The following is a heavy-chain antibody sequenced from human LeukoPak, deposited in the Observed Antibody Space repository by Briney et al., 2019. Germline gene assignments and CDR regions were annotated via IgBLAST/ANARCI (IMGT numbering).Heavy chain of an antibody. J-gene: IGHJ4*02. CDR3: ARGSKLGRYYFDY. D-gene: IGHD7-27*01. CDR1: NYTFTSYG. CDR2: INAYNGDT. V-gene: IGHV1-18*01. Sequence: RASVKVSCKASNYTFTSYGISWVRQAPGQGLEWMAWINAYNGDTNYAQKFQGRVTLTTDTSTSTAYMELRSLRSDDTAVYYCARGSKLGRYYFDYWGQGTLVTVSS.